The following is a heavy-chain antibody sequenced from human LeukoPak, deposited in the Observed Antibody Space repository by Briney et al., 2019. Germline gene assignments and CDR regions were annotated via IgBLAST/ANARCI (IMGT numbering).Heavy chain of an antibody. Sequence: GGSLRLSCAASGFTLSSYSMHWVRQAPGKGLEFVSAISRNGRNTYYGNSMKGRFTISRDISKNTLYLQMGSLRPEDMAVYYCARVDSGSACASWGQGILVTVSS. CDR3: ARVDSGSACAS. CDR2: ISRNGRNT. D-gene: IGHD6-19*01. J-gene: IGHJ1*01. V-gene: IGHV3-64*01. CDR1: GFTLSSYS.